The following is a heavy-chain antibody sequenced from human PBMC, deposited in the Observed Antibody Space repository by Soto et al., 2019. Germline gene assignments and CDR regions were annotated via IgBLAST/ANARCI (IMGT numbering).Heavy chain of an antibody. CDR3: ARRAEDTLTGYGAFDI. Sequence: ASLKVSFQDSVYTLTSYDINWLRQATGQGLEWMGWMNPNSGNTCYSQKFQGRVTMTRNTSISTAYIELSSLRSEDTAVYYCARRAEDTLTGYGAFDIWGQGTMVTVS. D-gene: IGHD3-9*01. V-gene: IGHV1-8*01. CDR2: MNPNSGNT. J-gene: IGHJ3*02. CDR1: VYTLTSYD.